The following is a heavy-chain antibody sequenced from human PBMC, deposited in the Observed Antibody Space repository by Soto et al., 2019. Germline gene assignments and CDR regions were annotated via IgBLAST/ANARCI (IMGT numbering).Heavy chain of an antibody. CDR1: GGSFSGYY. CDR2: INHSGST. D-gene: IGHD1-26*01. Sequence: QVQLQQWGAGLLKPSETLSLTCAVYGGSFSGYYWSWIRQPPGKGLEWIGEINHSGSTNYNPSLKSRVTISVDTSKNQFSLKLSSVTAADTAVYYCAISRAWDGWYFDLWGRGTLVTVSS. V-gene: IGHV4-34*01. J-gene: IGHJ2*01. CDR3: AISRAWDGWYFDL.